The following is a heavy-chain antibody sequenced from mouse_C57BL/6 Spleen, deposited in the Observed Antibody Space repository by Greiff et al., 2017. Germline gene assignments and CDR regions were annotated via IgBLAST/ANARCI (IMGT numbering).Heavy chain of an antibody. CDR2: INPSSGYT. D-gene: IGHD3-3*01. CDR3: ASDGRADLAY. CDR1: GYTFTSYW. Sequence: VQLVESGAELAKPGASVKLSCKASGYTFTSYWMHWVKQRHGQGLEWIGYINPSSGYTTYNQKFKDKATLTADKSSSTAYMQLSSLTYEDSAVYYCASDGRADLAYWGQGTLVAVSA. V-gene: IGHV1-7*01. J-gene: IGHJ3*01.